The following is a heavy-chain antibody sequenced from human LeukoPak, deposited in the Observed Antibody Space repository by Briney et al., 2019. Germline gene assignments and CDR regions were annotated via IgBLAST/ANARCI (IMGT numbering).Heavy chain of an antibody. CDR2: ISSSSSYI. Sequence: GGSLRLPCAASGFTFSSYSMNWVRQAPGKGLEWVSSISSSSSYIYYADSVKGRFTISRDNAKNSLYLQMNSLRAEDTAVYYCARDQEDEPFDYWGQGTLVTVSS. CDR3: ARDQEDEPFDY. J-gene: IGHJ4*02. CDR1: GFTFSSYS. V-gene: IGHV3-21*01.